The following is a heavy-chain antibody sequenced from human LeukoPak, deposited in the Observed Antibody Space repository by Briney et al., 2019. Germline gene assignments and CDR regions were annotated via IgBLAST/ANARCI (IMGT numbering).Heavy chain of an antibody. V-gene: IGHV1-46*01. CDR2: INPSGGST. CDR3: ARDVASSGYSWD. J-gene: IGHJ4*02. Sequence: ASVTVSCKASGYTFTNYYMHWVRQAPGQGLEWMGIINPSGGSTTYAQKFQGRVTMTRDSSTSTVYMELRSLRSEDTAVYYCARDVASSGYSWDWGQGTLVTVSS. D-gene: IGHD3-22*01. CDR1: GYTFTNYY.